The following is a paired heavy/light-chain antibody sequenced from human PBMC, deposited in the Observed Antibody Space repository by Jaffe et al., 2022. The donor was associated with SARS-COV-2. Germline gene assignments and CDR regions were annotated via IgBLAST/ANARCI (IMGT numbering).Heavy chain of an antibody. J-gene: IGHJ4*02. V-gene: IGHV3-23*04. CDR2: ISGSGANT. CDR1: GFTFSTYA. Sequence: EVQLVESGGGLVQPGGSLRLSCAASGFTFSTYAMSWVRQAPGKGLEWVSGISGSGANTFNADSVKGRFTISRDNSKNTLYVQMNSLRADDTAVYYCAKARNMVTPLAFDYWGQGTLVTVSS. D-gene: IGHD2-21*02. CDR3: AKARNMVTPLAFDY.
Light chain of an antibody. CDR1: SSDVGNYNY. V-gene: IGLV2-14*03. J-gene: IGLJ3*02. CDR3: SSYTTSSTVV. CDR2: DVS. Sequence: QSALTQPASVSGSPGQSITISCTGTSSDVGNYNYVSWYQHHPGKAPKLMIYDVSNRPSGISNRFSGSKSGNTASLSISGLQAEDEADYYCSSYTTSSTVVLGGGTKLTVL.